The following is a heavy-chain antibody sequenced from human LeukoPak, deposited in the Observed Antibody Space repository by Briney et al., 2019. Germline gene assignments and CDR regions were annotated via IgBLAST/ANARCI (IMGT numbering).Heavy chain of an antibody. J-gene: IGHJ5*02. V-gene: IGHV3-7*03. Sequence: GGSLRLSCAASGFTFSRYWMNWVRQAPGKGLEWVANIKHDGSVQNYVDSVKGRFTISRDNAGNSPYLQMNSLRAEDTAVYYCASAGYSSSWSNWFDPWGQGTLVTVSS. CDR2: IKHDGSVQ. CDR3: ASAGYSSSWSNWFDP. D-gene: IGHD6-13*01. CDR1: GFTFSRYW.